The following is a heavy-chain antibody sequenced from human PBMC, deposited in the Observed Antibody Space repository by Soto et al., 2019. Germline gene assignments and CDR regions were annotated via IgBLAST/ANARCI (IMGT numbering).Heavy chain of an antibody. J-gene: IGHJ4*02. D-gene: IGHD6-19*01. CDR1: GFSFSSYG. CDR3: ARTKAVAAKTQYYFDY. V-gene: IGHV3-33*01. Sequence: QVQLVESGGGVVQPGRSLRLSCAASGFSFSSYGMHWVRQAPGKGLEWVAVIWYDGSNKYYADSVKGRFTISRDNSKNXLYLQMNSLRAEDTAVYYCARTKAVAAKTQYYFDYWGQGTLVTVSS. CDR2: IWYDGSNK.